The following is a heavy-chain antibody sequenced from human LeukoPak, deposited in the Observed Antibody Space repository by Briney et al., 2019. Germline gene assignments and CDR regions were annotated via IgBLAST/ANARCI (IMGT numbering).Heavy chain of an antibody. CDR3: ARGGYYYDSSGYPRLDAFDI. J-gene: IGHJ3*02. CDR1: GGSISSYY. Sequence: SETLSLTCTVSGGSISSYYWSWIRQPPGKGLEWIGYIYYSGSTNYNPSLKSRVTISVDTSKNQFSLKLSSVTAADTAVYYCARGGYYYDSSGYPRLDAFDIWGQGTMVTVSS. D-gene: IGHD3-22*01. V-gene: IGHV4-59*01. CDR2: IYYSGST.